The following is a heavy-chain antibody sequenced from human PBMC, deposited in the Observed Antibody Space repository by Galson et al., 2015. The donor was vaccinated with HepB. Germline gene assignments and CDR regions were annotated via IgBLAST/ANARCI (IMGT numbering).Heavy chain of an antibody. J-gene: IGHJ4*02. D-gene: IGHD4-23*01. V-gene: IGHV1-46*01. Sequence: SVKVSCKASGYSFTSYYMHWVRQAPGQGLEWMGIINPSGGSTSYAQKFQGRVTMTRDTSTSTVYMELSSLRSEDTAVYYCARDFLGLTVVRGGHFDYWGQGTLVTVSS. CDR1: GYSFTSYY. CDR3: ARDFLGLTVVRGGHFDY. CDR2: INPSGGST.